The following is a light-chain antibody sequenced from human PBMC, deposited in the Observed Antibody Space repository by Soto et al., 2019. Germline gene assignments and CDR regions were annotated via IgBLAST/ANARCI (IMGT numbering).Light chain of an antibody. CDR2: GAS. Sequence: EIVMTQSPATLSVSPGERATLSCRASQSVSSNLAWYQPTPGQAPRLLIYGASTRATGIQARFSGSGSGTEFTLTISSLQAEDFAVYYCQQYNNWPPWTFGQGTKVVIK. CDR3: QQYNNWPPWT. CDR1: QSVSSN. V-gene: IGKV3-15*01. J-gene: IGKJ1*01.